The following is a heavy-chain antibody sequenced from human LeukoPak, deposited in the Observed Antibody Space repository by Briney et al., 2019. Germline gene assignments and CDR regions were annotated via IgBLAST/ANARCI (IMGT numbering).Heavy chain of an antibody. CDR3: ARGNNYYGSGRDAFDI. Sequence: ASVKVPCKASGFTFTNHNMHWVRQALGQGLEWMGVINRSGGSPSYAQKFQGRVTMTRDTSTSTVYMELSSLRSEDTAVYYCARGNNYYGSGRDAFDIWGQGTMVTVS. CDR1: GFTFTNHN. CDR2: INRSGGSP. J-gene: IGHJ3*02. V-gene: IGHV1-46*01. D-gene: IGHD3-10*01.